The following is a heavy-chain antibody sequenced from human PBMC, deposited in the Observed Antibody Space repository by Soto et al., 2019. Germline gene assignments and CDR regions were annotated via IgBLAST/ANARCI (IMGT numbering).Heavy chain of an antibody. CDR3: ARALVSRGYSYGYLDY. D-gene: IGHD5-18*01. Sequence: QVQLQESGPGLVKPSQTLSLTCTVSGGSISSGGYYWSWIRQHPGKGLEWIGYIYYSGSTYYNPSLKSRVTISVDPSKNQFSLKLSSVTAADTAVYYCARALVSRGYSYGYLDYWGQGTLVTVSS. CDR1: GGSISSGGYY. CDR2: IYYSGST. J-gene: IGHJ4*02. V-gene: IGHV4-31*03.